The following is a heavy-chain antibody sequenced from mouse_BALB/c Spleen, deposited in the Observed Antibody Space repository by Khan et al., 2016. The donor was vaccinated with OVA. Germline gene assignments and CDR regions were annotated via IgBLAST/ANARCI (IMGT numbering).Heavy chain of an antibody. CDR2: INPSNGGT. J-gene: IGHJ3*01. CDR1: GYTFTSYY. Sequence: QVQLQQPGAELVKPGASVKLSCKASGYTFTSYYIYWVKQRPGQGLEWIGGINPSNGGTSFNEKFESKATLTVDKSSSTAFMQVSSLTSEDSAVYYCRRAGWVAFAYWGQGTLVTVSA. D-gene: IGHD1-1*02. V-gene: IGHV1S81*02. CDR3: RRAGWVAFAY.